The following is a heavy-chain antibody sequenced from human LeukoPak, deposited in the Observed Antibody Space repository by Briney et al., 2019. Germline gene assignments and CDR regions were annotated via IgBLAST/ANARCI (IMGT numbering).Heavy chain of an antibody. CDR2: IYSGGST. D-gene: IGHD3-22*01. CDR3: ASGLEYYYDSSGLDY. CDR1: GFTFSSYG. V-gene: IGHV3-NL1*01. J-gene: IGHJ4*02. Sequence: PGRSLRLSCAASGFTFSSYGMHWVRQAPGKGLEWVSVIYSGGSTYYADSVKGRFTISRDNSKNTLYLQMNSLRAEDTAVYYCASGLEYYYDSSGLDYWGQGTLVTVSS.